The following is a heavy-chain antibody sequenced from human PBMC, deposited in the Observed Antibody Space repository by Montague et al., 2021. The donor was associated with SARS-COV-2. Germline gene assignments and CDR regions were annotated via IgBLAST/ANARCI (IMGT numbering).Heavy chain of an antibody. J-gene: IGHJ6*02. CDR3: ARENWENYYDFWSGTNLASDYPFYGMDV. CDR1: GYSISDGYY. D-gene: IGHD3-3*01. V-gene: IGHV4-38-2*02. Sequence: SETRSLTCTVSGYSISDGYYWVWIRQPPGKGLEWIRNIFQSGTTXYNQSLERRSTMSVDTYKNQFSLKLSTVTAADTAVYYCARENWENYYDFWSGTNLASDYPFYGMDVWGQGTTVTVSS. CDR2: IFQSGTT.